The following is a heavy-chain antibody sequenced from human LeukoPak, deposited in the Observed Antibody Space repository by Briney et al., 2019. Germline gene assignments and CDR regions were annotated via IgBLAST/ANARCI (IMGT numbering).Heavy chain of an antibody. D-gene: IGHD6-13*01. V-gene: IGHV3-30*18. Sequence: PGRSLRLSCAASGFTFSSFGMHWVRQAPGKGLECVAVISHDGSNKYYADSVKGRFTISRDNSKKTLYLQMSSLRAEDTAVYYCAKRMGPSIAATDLDYWGQGTLVTVSS. CDR1: GFTFSSFG. J-gene: IGHJ4*02. CDR2: ISHDGSNK. CDR3: AKRMGPSIAATDLDY.